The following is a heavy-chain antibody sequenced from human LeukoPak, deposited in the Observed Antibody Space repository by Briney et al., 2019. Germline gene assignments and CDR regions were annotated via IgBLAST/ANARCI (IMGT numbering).Heavy chain of an antibody. CDR3: ARDRGYDYVWGSYQYYFDY. V-gene: IGHV1-18*01. CDR2: VSAYNGNT. D-gene: IGHD3-16*02. CDR1: GYTFTSYG. Sequence: ASVKVSCKASGYTFTSYGISWVRQAPGQGLEWMGWVSAYNGNTNYAQKLQGRVTMTTDTSTSTAYMELRSLRSDDTAVYYCARDRGYDYVWGSYQYYFDYWGQGTLVTVSS. J-gene: IGHJ4*02.